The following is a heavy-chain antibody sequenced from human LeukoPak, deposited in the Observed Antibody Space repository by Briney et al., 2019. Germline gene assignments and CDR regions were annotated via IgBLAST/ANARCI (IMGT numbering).Heavy chain of an antibody. V-gene: IGHV3-21*04. CDR1: GFTFSSYS. J-gene: IGHJ4*02. CDR2: ISSSSSYI. CDR3: ARATPTLRSEVTTPGY. D-gene: IGHD5-18*01. Sequence: GGSLRLSCAASGFTFSSYSMNWVRQAPGKGLEWVSSISSSSSYISKNSLYLQMNSLRAEDTAVYYCARATPTLRSEVTTPGYWGQGTLVTVSS.